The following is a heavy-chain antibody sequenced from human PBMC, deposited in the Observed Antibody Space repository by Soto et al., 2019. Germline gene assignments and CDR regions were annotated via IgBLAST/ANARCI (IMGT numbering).Heavy chain of an antibody. V-gene: IGHV1-69*04. CDR3: ARDPEYYGSGSYYTPNWFDP. CDR1: GGTFSSYT. CDR2: IIPILGIA. J-gene: IGHJ5*02. Sequence: ASVKVSCKASGGTFSSYTISWVRQAPGQGLEWMGRIIPILGIANYAQKFQGRVTITADKSTSTAYMELSSLRSEDTAVYYCARDPEYYGSGSYYTPNWFDPWGQGTLVTVSS. D-gene: IGHD3-10*01.